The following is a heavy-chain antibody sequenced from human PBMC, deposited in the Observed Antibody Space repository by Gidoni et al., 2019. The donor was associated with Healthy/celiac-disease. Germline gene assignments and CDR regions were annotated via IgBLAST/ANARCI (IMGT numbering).Heavy chain of an antibody. V-gene: IGHV1-46*01. CDR2: INPSGGST. CDR3: ARDRIAVADYYYYYGMDV. D-gene: IGHD6-19*01. CDR1: GYTFTSYY. Sequence: QVQLVQSGAEVKKPGASVKVSCKASGYTFTSYYMHWVRQAPGQGLEWMGIINPSGGSTSYAQKFQGRVTVTRDTSTSTVYMELSSLRSEDTAVYYCARDRIAVADYYYYYGMDVWGQGTTVTVSS. J-gene: IGHJ6*02.